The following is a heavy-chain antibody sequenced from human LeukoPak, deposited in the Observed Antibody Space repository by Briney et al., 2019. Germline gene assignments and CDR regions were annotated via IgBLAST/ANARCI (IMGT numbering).Heavy chain of an antibody. CDR1: GFTFSSYS. J-gene: IGHJ4*02. CDR2: ISSSSSYI. Sequence: GGSLRLSCAASGFTFSSYSMNWVRQAPGKGLEWVSSISSSSSYIYYADLVKGRFTISRDNAKNSLYLQMNSLRAEDTAVYYCARDSLRYSGYDSLDYWGQGTLVTVSS. CDR3: ARDSLRYSGYDSLDY. V-gene: IGHV3-21*01. D-gene: IGHD5-12*01.